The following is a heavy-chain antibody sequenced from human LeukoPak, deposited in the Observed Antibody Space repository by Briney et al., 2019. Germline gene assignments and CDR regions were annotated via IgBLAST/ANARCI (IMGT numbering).Heavy chain of an antibody. D-gene: IGHD3-10*01. Sequence: ASVKVSCKASGYTFTGYYMHWVRQAPGQGLEWMGWINPNSGGTNYAQKFQGRVTMTRDTSISTAYMELSRLRSDDTAVYYCARETVLPWFGDYHGMDVWGQGTTVTVSS. V-gene: IGHV1-2*02. J-gene: IGHJ6*02. CDR3: ARETVLPWFGDYHGMDV. CDR2: INPNSGGT. CDR1: GYTFTGYY.